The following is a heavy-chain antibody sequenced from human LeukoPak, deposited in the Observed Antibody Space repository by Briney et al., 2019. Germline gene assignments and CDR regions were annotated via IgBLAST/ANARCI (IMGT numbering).Heavy chain of an antibody. Sequence: PGGSLRLSCAASGFKFRDYAMSWVRQAPGEGLEWVSTVEKTGGRAYYADSVKGRFTVSRDNSKNTLYLQTNSLRAEDTALYYCAKQQGALIQQWYFDYWGQGTLVTVSS. J-gene: IGHJ4*02. V-gene: IGHV3-23*01. D-gene: IGHD5-18*01. CDR1: GFKFRDYA. CDR3: AKQQGALIQQWYFDY. CDR2: VEKTGGRA.